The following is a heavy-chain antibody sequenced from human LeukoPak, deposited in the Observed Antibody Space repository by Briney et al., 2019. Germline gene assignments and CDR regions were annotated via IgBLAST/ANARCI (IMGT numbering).Heavy chain of an antibody. D-gene: IGHD2-15*01. CDR2: ISTNNGNT. CDR1: GYTFTSYG. Sequence: ASVNVSCKASGYTFTSYGISWVRQAPGQGLEWMGWISTNNGNTNYAQKFQGRVTLTTDTPTSTAYMELRSLRSDDTAVYYGARDQHDCSGGSCYSVSYFQHWGQGTLVTVSS. J-gene: IGHJ1*01. V-gene: IGHV1-18*01. CDR3: ARDQHDCSGGSCYSVSYFQH.